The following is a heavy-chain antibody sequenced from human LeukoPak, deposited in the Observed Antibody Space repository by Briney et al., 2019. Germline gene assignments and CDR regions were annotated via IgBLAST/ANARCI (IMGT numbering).Heavy chain of an antibody. CDR1: GFTFSSYA. D-gene: IGHD2-8*01. J-gene: IGHJ6*02. V-gene: IGHV3-23*01. CDR2: ISGSGGST. CDR3: AKRSTYGLTTGYYYGMDV. Sequence: GGSLRLSCAASGFTFSSYAMSWVRQAPGKGLEWVSAISGSGGSTYYADSVKGRFTISRDNSKNTLYLQMNSLRAEDTAVYYCAKRSTYGLTTGYYYGMDVWGQGTTVTVSS.